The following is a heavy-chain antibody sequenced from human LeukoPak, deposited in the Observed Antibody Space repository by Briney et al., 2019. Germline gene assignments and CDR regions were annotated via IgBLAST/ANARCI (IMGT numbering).Heavy chain of an antibody. CDR2: MNPNSGNT. Sequence: GASVKVSXKASGYTFKNYDINWVRQATGQGLEWIGWMNPNSGNTGFAQKFQDRVSMTRDTSINTAYMELTSLRSGDTAVYYCARATPGGLHGYSFDYWGQGTVVTVYS. V-gene: IGHV1-8*02. J-gene: IGHJ4*02. D-gene: IGHD5-24*01. CDR1: GYTFKNYD. CDR3: ARATPGGLHGYSFDY.